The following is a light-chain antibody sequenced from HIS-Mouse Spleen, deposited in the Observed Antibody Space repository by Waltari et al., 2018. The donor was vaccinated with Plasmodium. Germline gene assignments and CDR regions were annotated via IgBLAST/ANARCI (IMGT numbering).Light chain of an antibody. CDR2: EVS. J-gene: IGLJ2*01. Sequence: QSALTQPPSASGSPGQSVTISCTGTSSDVGGYNYVSWYQQHPGKAPKLMIYEVSKRPSWVPVRFSGSKSGTTASLTVSGLQAEDEADYYCSSYAGSNNLVFGGGTKLTVL. CDR1: SSDVGGYNY. V-gene: IGLV2-8*01. CDR3: SSYAGSNNLV.